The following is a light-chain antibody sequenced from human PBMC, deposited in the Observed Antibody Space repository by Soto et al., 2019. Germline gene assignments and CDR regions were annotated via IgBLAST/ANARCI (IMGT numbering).Light chain of an antibody. J-gene: IGKJ4*01. CDR2: GAS. CDR1: QGVGVW. V-gene: IGKV1-12*01. Sequence: DIPMTQSPSSVSASVGDTVTITCRASQGVGVWLGWYQQKPGKAPHLLIYGASGLQVGVPSRFSGSVSGADFTLTISNLQPEDFATYYCQQAYSHPLTFGGGTKVDIK. CDR3: QQAYSHPLT.